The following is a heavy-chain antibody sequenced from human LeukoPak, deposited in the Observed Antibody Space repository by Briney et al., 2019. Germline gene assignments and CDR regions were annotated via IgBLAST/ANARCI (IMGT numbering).Heavy chain of an antibody. CDR3: ARAGYYDYVWGSPYYFDY. CDR1: GFTFSSYS. D-gene: IGHD3-16*01. V-gene: IGHV3-21*01. J-gene: IGHJ4*02. CDR2: ISSSSSYI. Sequence: GGSLRLSCAASGFTFSSYSMNWVRQAPGKGLEWVSSISSSSSYIYYADSVKGRFTISRDNAKNSLYLQMNSLRAEDTAVYYCARAGYYDYVWGSPYYFDYWGQGTLVNVSS.